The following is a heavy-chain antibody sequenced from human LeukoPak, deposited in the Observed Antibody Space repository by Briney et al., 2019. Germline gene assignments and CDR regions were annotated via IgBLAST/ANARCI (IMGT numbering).Heavy chain of an antibody. Sequence: GGSLRLSCAASGFAFSSFGMHWVRQAPGKGLEWVAVIWYDGTNKYYADSVKGRFTISRDNSKNTLYLQMNSLRAEDTAVYYCAKAGGIAVALDYWGQGTLVTVSS. CDR3: AKAGGIAVALDY. V-gene: IGHV3-33*06. J-gene: IGHJ4*02. CDR1: GFAFSSFG. D-gene: IGHD6-19*01. CDR2: IWYDGTNK.